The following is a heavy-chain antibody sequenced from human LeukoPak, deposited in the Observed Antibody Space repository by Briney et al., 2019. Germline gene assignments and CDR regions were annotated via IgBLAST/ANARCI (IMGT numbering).Heavy chain of an antibody. Sequence: GGSLRLSCAASGFTFSSYEMNWVRQAPGKGLEWVSYINSRVSTTYYADSVKGRFTISRDNARNSLYLQMNSLRAEDTAVYYCARGMTMVRGVIIGFGLDIWGQGTMVTVSS. CDR3: ARGMTMVRGVIIGFGLDI. V-gene: IGHV3-48*03. J-gene: IGHJ3*02. CDR2: INSRVSTT. CDR1: GFTFSSYE. D-gene: IGHD3-10*01.